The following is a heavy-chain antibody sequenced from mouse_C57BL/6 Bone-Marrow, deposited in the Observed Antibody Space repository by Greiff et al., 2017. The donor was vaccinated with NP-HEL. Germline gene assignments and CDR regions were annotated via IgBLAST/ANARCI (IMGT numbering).Heavy chain of an antibody. CDR2: ISNGGGST. Sequence: EVQLVESGGGLVQPGGSLKLSCAASGFTFSDYYMYWVRQTPEKRLEWVAYISNGGGSTYYPDTVKGRFTISRDNAKNTLYLQMSRLKSEDTAMYYCARQGGYDYGWFAYWGQGTLVTVSA. CDR1: GFTFSDYY. D-gene: IGHD2-4*01. CDR3: ARQGGYDYGWFAY. V-gene: IGHV5-12*01. J-gene: IGHJ3*01.